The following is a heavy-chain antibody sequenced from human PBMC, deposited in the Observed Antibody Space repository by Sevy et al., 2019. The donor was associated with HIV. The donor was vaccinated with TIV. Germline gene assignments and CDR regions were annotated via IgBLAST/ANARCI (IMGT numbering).Heavy chain of an antibody. V-gene: IGHV3-53*01. CDR1: GFTVSSNY. J-gene: IGHJ6*02. CDR2: IYSSGST. D-gene: IGHD1-26*01. Sequence: GGSLRLSCAASGFTVSSNYMSWVRQAPGKGLEWVSVIYSSGSTYYADSVKGRFTISRDNSKNTLYLQMNSLRAEDTAVYYCARDRSGSYYYYYGMDVWGQGTTVTVSS. CDR3: ARDRSGSYYYYYGMDV.